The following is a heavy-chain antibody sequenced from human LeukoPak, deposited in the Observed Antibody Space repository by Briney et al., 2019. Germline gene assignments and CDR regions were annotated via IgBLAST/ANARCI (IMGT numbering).Heavy chain of an antibody. CDR3: ARDRRGVFDY. J-gene: IGHJ4*02. CDR1: GFTVSGNY. Sequence: GGSLRLSCAASGFTVSGNYMSWVRQAPGEGLEWVSVIYSGGSTYYADSVKGRFTISRDNSKNTVYLQMNSLRDEDTAVYYCARDRRGVFDYWGQGTLVTVSS. V-gene: IGHV3-53*01. CDR2: IYSGGST. D-gene: IGHD3-16*01.